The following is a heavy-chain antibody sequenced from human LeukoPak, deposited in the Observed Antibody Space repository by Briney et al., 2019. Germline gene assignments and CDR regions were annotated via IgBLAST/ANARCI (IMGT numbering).Heavy chain of an antibody. J-gene: IGHJ4*02. D-gene: IGHD3-10*01. V-gene: IGHV3-23*01. CDR1: GFTFSAYA. CDR3: AISWGSGTYTFDY. Sequence: PAGSLSLSCATTGFTFSAYAMSWLRQAPGKGLEWVSTITGGGDATYHTDSVMGRFTISRDDSKNTLSLQMNSLRAEDTVVYYCAISWGSGTYTFDYWSQGILVTVYS. CDR2: ITGGGDAT.